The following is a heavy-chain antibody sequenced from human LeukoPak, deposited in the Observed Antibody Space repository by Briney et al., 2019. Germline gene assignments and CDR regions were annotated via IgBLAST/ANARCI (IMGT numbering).Heavy chain of an antibody. Sequence: PGGSLRLSCAASGFTFDDYGMSWVRQAPGKGLEWVSAISGSGGSTYYADSVKGRFTISRDNSKNTLYLQMNSLRAEDTAVYYCAKDMDPLRYFDWFKWNYGMDVWGQGTTVTVSS. CDR1: GFTFDDYG. CDR3: AKDMDPLRYFDWFKWNYGMDV. V-gene: IGHV3-23*01. J-gene: IGHJ6*02. CDR2: ISGSGGST. D-gene: IGHD3-9*01.